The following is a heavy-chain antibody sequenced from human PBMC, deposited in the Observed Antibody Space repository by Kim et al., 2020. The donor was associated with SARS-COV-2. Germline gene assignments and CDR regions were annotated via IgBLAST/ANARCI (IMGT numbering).Heavy chain of an antibody. J-gene: IGHJ3*02. Sequence: AVSVKSRIAINPDTSKTQFSLQLNSVTPEDTAVYYCARDGGGDYVYAFDIWGQGTMVTVSS. D-gene: IGHD2-21*02. CDR3: ARDGGGDYVYAFDI. V-gene: IGHV6-1*01.